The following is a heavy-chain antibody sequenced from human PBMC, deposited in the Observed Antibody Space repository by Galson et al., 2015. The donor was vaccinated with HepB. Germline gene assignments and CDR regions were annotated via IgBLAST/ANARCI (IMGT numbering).Heavy chain of an antibody. J-gene: IGHJ4*02. D-gene: IGHD2-2*01. V-gene: IGHV3-48*03. Sequence: SLRLSCAASGFTFSNFEMNWVRQAPGKGLEWVSFISPTGSTMYSDSVKGRFTTSSDNAKNSLYLQMHSLRVEDTAIYYCARQGKCIGTNCYGWGELIDFWCQGNLVTVSS. CDR2: ISPTGSTM. CDR1: GFTFSNFE. CDR3: ARQGKCIGTNCYGWGELIDF.